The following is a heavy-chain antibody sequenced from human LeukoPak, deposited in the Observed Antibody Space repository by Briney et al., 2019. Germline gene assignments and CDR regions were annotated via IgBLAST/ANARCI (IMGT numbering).Heavy chain of an antibody. Sequence: GGSLRLSCAASGFTFSSYGVHWVRQAPGKGLEWAAFIRYDGSNKYYADSVKGRFTISRDNSKDTLYLQMNSLRAEDTAVYYCAKDRYTGTHFDYWGQGTLVTVSS. D-gene: IGHD1-14*01. CDR2: IRYDGSNK. CDR3: AKDRYTGTHFDY. V-gene: IGHV3-30*02. CDR1: GFTFSSYG. J-gene: IGHJ4*02.